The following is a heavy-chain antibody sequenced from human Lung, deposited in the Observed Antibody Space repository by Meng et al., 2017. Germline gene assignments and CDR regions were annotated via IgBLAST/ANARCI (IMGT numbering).Heavy chain of an antibody. CDR1: GYTFTTYT. CDR2: ISTNTGNP. CDR3: ARGGDFDP. D-gene: IGHD2/OR15-2a*01. V-gene: IGHV7-4-1*02. J-gene: IGHJ5*02. Sequence: QVQLAQAGSGWKKPGASVKVSCKASGYTFTTYTINWVRQAHGRGLEWMGWISTNTGNPTYVQGFTGRFVFSLDTSVSTAYLQISSLEAADTAVYYCARGGDFDPWGQGTLVTVSS.